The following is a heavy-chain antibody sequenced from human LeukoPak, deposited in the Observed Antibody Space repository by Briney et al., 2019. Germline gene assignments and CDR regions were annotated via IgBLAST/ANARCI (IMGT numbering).Heavy chain of an antibody. J-gene: IGHJ4*02. CDR3: ARGLNYDFWSGYYLDY. Sequence: APVKVSCKASGYTFTSYGISWVRQAPGQGLEWMGWISAYNGNTNYAQKLQGRVTMTTDTSTSTAYMELRSLRSDDTAVYYCARGLNYDFWSGYYLDYWGQGTLVTVSS. D-gene: IGHD3-3*01. CDR2: ISAYNGNT. CDR1: GYTFTSYG. V-gene: IGHV1-18*01.